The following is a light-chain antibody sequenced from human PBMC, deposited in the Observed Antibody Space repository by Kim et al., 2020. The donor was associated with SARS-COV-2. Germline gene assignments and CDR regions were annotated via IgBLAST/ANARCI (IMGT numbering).Light chain of an antibody. V-gene: IGKV3-11*01. CDR1: QSVSIY. J-gene: IGKJ4*01. CDR2: DAS. Sequence: EIVLTQSPATLSLSLGERATLSCRASQSVSIYLAWYQQKTGQAPRLLISDASNRATGIPARFSGSGSGTDFTLTINSLEPEDFAVYYCQQRYSWPLTFGGGTKVDIK. CDR3: QQRYSWPLT.